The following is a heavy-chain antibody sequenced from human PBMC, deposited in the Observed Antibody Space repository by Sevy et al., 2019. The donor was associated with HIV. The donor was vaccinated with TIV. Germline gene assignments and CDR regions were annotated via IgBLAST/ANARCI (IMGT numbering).Heavy chain of an antibody. D-gene: IGHD6-13*01. J-gene: IGHJ4*02. V-gene: IGHV4-59*01. Sequence: SETLSLTCTVSGVSISPYYWAWIRQPPGKGLECIGFSGNTNYNPSLKSRVTISVDTSKNQFSLKLSSVTAADTAIYYCARGGPNQQQLDYFDYWGQGTLVTVSS. CDR1: GVSISPYY. CDR2: SGNT. CDR3: ARGGPNQQQLDYFDY.